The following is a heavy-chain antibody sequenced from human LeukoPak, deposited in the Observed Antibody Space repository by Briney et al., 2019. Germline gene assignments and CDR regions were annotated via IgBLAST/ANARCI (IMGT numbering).Heavy chain of an antibody. J-gene: IGHJ4*02. V-gene: IGHV3-30*18. CDR1: GFTFSSYG. Sequence: GGSLRLSCAASGFTFSSYGMHWVRQAPGKGLECVAVISYDGSNKYYADSVKGRFTISRDNSKNTLYLQMNSLRAEDTAVYYCAKGTLRYADYWGQGTLVTVSS. D-gene: IGHD3-16*02. CDR3: AKGTLRYADY. CDR2: ISYDGSNK.